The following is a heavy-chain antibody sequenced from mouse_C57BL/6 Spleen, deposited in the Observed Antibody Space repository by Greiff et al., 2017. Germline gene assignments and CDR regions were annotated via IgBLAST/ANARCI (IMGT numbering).Heavy chain of an antibody. V-gene: IGHV1-64*01. CDR1: GYTFTSYW. D-gene: IGHD1-1*01. CDR2: IHPNSGST. Sequence: QVQLQQPGAELVKPGASVKLSCKASGYTFTSYWMHWVKQRPGQGLEWIGMIHPNSGSTNYNEKFKSKATLTVDKSSRTAYMQLSSLTSEDSAVYYCARGGSSSYYAMDYWGQGTSVTVSS. CDR3: ARGGSSSYYAMDY. J-gene: IGHJ4*01.